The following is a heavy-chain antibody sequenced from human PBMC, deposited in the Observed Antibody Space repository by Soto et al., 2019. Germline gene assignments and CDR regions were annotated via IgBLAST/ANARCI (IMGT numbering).Heavy chain of an antibody. Sequence: SETLSLTCTVSGGSISSYYWSWIRQPPGKGLKWIGYIYYSGSTNYNPSLKSRVTISVETSKNQFSLKLSSVTAADTAVYYCARRYGDCFDFWGQGTLVT. D-gene: IGHD4-17*01. CDR2: IYYSGST. CDR1: GGSISSYY. J-gene: IGHJ4*02. V-gene: IGHV4-59*08. CDR3: ARRYGDCFDF.